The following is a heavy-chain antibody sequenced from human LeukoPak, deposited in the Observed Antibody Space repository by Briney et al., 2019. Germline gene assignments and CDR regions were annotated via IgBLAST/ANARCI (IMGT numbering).Heavy chain of an antibody. D-gene: IGHD3-22*01. CDR1: GGTFSSYA. CDR2: IIPIFGTA. CDR3: ARVVLSPYYYDSSGYPYYYYYYMDV. J-gene: IGHJ6*03. V-gene: IGHV1-69*05. Sequence: PEASVNVSCKASGGTFSSYAISWVRQAPGQGLEWMGGIIPIFGTANYAQKFQGRVTITTDESTSTAYMELSSLRSEDTAVYYCARVVLSPYYYDSSGYPYYYYYYMDVWGKGTTVTVSS.